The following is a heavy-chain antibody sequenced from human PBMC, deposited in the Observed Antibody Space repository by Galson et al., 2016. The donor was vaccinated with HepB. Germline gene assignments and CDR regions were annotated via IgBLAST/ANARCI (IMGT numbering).Heavy chain of an antibody. CDR1: GFTFSSYW. V-gene: IGHV3-74*01. D-gene: IGHD4-17*01. Sequence: SLRLSCAASGFTFSSYWMYWVRQAPGKGLVWVSRIDSDGITTAYADSVKGRFTISRDNAKKSLFLQMNSLRVEDTAVYYCARDDETYGDPDFWGQGTLVTVSS. CDR3: ARDDETYGDPDF. J-gene: IGHJ4*02. CDR2: IDSDGITT.